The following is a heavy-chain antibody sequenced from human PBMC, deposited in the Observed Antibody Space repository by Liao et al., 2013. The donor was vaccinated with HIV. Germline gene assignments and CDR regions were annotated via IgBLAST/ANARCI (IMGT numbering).Heavy chain of an antibody. V-gene: IGHV4-4*07. CDR1: HGSISSFS. Sequence: QVQLQESGPGLVRPSETLSLTCSVSHGSISSFSWSWIRQPAGKGLEWIGRVSSSGNTNYNPSLSRRVTLSLDTSRNRFFLNMNSVTAADTAVYYCARGGAGLDLWGQGTVVIVSS. J-gene: IGHJ3*01. CDR3: ARGGAGLDL. CDR2: VSSSGNT.